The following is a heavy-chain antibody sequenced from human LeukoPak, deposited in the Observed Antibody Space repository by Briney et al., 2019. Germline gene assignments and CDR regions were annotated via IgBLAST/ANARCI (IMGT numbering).Heavy chain of an antibody. CDR2: TSGSGDDT. CDR3: AKRRSSGGATQFDY. V-gene: IGHV3-23*01. CDR1: GFTFSSYG. J-gene: IGHJ4*02. D-gene: IGHD2-15*01. Sequence: GGSLRLSCVASGFTFSSYGMSWVRQAPGKGLEWVSSTSGSGDDTYYADSVKGRFTLSRDNSKNTLYLQMNSLRADDTAVYYCAKRRSSGGATQFDYWGQGTLVTVSS.